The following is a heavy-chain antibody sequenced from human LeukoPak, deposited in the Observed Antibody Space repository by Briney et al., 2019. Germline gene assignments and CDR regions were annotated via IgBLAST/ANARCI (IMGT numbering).Heavy chain of an antibody. V-gene: IGHV3-7*01. CDR1: GLSIRNFW. D-gene: IGHD1-1*01. CDR2: IDKDGNEI. CDR3: VTDGDKWNDFEY. J-gene: IGHJ4*02. Sequence: GGSLRLSCAASGLSIRNFWMHWVRQAPGKGLEWVAIIDKDGNEIKYVDSVKGRFTLSRDNAKNSVYLQMNSLATEDTALYYCVTDGDKWNDFEYWGQGTLVTVSS.